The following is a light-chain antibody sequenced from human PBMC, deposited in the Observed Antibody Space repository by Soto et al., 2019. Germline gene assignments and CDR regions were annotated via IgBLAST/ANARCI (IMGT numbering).Light chain of an antibody. V-gene: IGKV3-20*01. CDR3: QQYGGSPRT. CDR2: GAS. Sequence: EIVLAQCPGTLSLSPGERATLSCRASQSVSSSYLAWYQQKPGQAPRLLIYGASSRATGIPDRFSGSGSGTDFTLTISRLEPEDSAVYYCQQYGGSPRTFGQGTKVEIK. J-gene: IGKJ1*01. CDR1: QSVSSSY.